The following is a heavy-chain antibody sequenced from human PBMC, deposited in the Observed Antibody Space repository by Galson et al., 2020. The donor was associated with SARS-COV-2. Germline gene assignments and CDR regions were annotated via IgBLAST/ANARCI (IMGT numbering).Heavy chain of an antibody. D-gene: IGHD2-21*01. CDR2: IKQDGSEK. CDR1: GFMFSTYW. CDR3: ARDHCGLDRTNCPLELDVYHYGMDV. V-gene: IGHV3-7*05. Sequence: GESLKTSCVGSGFMFSTYWMTWVRQAPGKGLEWVANIKQDGSEKYYVDSVKGRFTISRDNAKNSLYLQMNSLRAEDTAIYYCARDHCGLDRTNCPLELDVYHYGMDVWGQGTTVTVSS. J-gene: IGHJ6*02.